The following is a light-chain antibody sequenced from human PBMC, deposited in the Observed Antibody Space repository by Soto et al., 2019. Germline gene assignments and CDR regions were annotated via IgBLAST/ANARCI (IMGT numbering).Light chain of an antibody. CDR1: QSVLYSSNNKNY. J-gene: IGKJ1*01. CDR2: WAS. Sequence: DIVMTQSPDSLAVSLGERATINCKSSQSVLYSSNNKNYLAWYQQKPGQPPKLLIYWASTRESGVPDRFSGSGSGTDFSLSIRRLEPEDFAVYYCQVYAGSHLWTFGQGTKVEVK. V-gene: IGKV4-1*01. CDR3: QVYAGSHLWT.